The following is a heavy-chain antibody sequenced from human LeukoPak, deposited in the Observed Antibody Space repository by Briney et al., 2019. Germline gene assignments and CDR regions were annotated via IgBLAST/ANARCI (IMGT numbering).Heavy chain of an antibody. CDR3: ARAIHGSSGV. CDR2: INQDGSEE. J-gene: IGHJ3*01. Sequence: GGSLRLSCAASGFTVSSNYMSWVRQAPGKGLEWVANINQDGSEEYYVDSVKGRFTISRDNAKNSLYLQMNSLRAEDTALYYCARAIHGSSGVWGQGTMVTVSS. V-gene: IGHV3-7*03. D-gene: IGHD3-22*01. CDR1: GFTVSSNY.